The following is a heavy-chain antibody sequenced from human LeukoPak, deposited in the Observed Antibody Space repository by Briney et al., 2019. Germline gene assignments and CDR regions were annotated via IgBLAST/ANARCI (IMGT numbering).Heavy chain of an antibody. Sequence: PSETLSLTCTVSGGSISSSSYYWGWIRQPPGKGLEWVSAISGSGGSTYYADSVKGRFSFSRDNSKNTLYLQMNSLRAEDTAIYYCVKRYSSGWRNAFDIWGQGTMVTVSS. CDR1: GGSISSSSYY. V-gene: IGHV3-23*01. D-gene: IGHD6-19*01. CDR2: ISGSGGST. J-gene: IGHJ3*02. CDR3: VKRYSSGWRNAFDI.